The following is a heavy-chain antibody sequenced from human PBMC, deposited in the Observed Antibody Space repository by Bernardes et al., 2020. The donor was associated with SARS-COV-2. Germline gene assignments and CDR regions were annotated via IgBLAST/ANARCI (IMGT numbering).Heavy chain of an antibody. CDR2: TSADSGNT. V-gene: IGHV1-18*01. Sequence: ASVKVSCKASGYTFTSYGISWVRQAPGQGLEWMGWTSADSGNTDYAQKIQGRVTMTTDTSTSTAYMELRSLRSDDTAVYYCATVVGYSYGGGWFDPWGQGTLVTVSS. CDR3: ATVVGYSYGGGWFDP. D-gene: IGHD5-18*01. J-gene: IGHJ5*02. CDR1: GYTFTSYG.